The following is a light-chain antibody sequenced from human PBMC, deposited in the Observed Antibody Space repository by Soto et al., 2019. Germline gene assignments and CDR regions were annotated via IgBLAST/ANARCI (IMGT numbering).Light chain of an antibody. CDR1: NSNIGAGYD. J-gene: IGLJ2*01. CDR3: QSYDSSLSGPVL. Sequence: QSLLTQPPSVSGAPGQRVTISCTGSNSNIGAGYDVNWYQHLPGTAPKLLIYGDTIRPSGVPDRFSGSKSATSASLAIAGLQVEDEGDYYCQSYDSSLSGPVLFGGGTKLTVL. V-gene: IGLV1-40*01. CDR2: GDT.